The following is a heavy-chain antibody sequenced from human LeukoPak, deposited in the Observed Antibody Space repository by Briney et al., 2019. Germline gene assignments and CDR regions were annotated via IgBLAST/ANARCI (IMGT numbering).Heavy chain of an antibody. Sequence: ASVKVSCKASGYTFTSYHMHWVRQAPGQGLEWMGIINPSGGTTNYAQKFRGRVTMTRDMSTSTVYMELSSLRSEDTAVYYCARDSEDTTMGPGYWGQGTLVTVSS. CDR3: ARDSEDTTMGPGY. V-gene: IGHV1-46*01. CDR2: INPSGGTT. J-gene: IGHJ4*02. CDR1: GYTFTSYH. D-gene: IGHD5-18*01.